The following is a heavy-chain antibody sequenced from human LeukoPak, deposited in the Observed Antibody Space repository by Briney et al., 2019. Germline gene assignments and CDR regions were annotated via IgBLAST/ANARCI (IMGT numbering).Heavy chain of an antibody. Sequence: SETLSLTCAVYGGSFTIYSWTWIRQPPGKSLEWVGEISPSGNTQYNPSLKSRVTISLDASKSQFYLKLNSVTAADTAVYYCARDPVDTAMVILSYWGQGTLVTVSS. J-gene: IGHJ4*02. D-gene: IGHD5-18*01. V-gene: IGHV4-34*01. CDR3: ARDPVDTAMVILSY. CDR2: ISPSGNT. CDR1: GGSFTIYS.